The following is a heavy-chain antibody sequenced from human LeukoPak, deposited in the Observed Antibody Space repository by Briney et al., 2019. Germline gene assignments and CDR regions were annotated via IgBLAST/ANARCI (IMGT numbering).Heavy chain of an antibody. CDR3: ARDRSSWYDAFDI. D-gene: IGHD6-13*01. Sequence: SETLSLTCTVSGGSISSYYWSWIRQPPGKGLEWIGYIYYSGSTNYNPSLKSRVTISVDTSKNQFSLKLSSVTAADTAVYYCARDRSSWYDAFDIWGQGTMVTVSS. CDR2: IYYSGST. V-gene: IGHV4-59*01. J-gene: IGHJ3*02. CDR1: GGSISSYY.